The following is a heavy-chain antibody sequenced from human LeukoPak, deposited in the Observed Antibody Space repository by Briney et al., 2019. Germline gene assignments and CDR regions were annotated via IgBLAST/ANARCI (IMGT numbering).Heavy chain of an antibody. CDR3: ERDGTFDY. V-gene: IGHV3-21*01. Sequence: GGSLRLSCSAPGFTFSTYSMNWVRQAPGKGLEWVSSIRSGSTYINYADSVKGRFTISRDDAKNSLYLQMNSLRAEDTAVYYCERDGTFDYWGQGTLVTVSS. J-gene: IGHJ4*02. CDR2: IRSGSTYI. CDR1: GFTFSTYS.